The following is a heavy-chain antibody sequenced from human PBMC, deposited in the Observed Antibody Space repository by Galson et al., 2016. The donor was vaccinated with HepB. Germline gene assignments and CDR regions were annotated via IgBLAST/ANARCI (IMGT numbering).Heavy chain of an antibody. D-gene: IGHD6-6*01. V-gene: IGHV3-23*01. CDR1: GFTFSSYA. CDR2: MSATSGTT. J-gene: IGHJ4*02. Sequence: SLRLSCAASGFTFSSYAMNWVRQAPGMGLEWVSVMSATSGTTYYADSVKGRFTVSRDNSKSTLYLQMNTLRAEDTAVYCCATTNSPSGGVFDSWGQGTLVTVSS. CDR3: ATTNSPSGGVFDS.